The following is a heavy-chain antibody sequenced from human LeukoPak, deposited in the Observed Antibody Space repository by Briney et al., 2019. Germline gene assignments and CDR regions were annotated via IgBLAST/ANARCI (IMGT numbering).Heavy chain of an antibody. Sequence: GESLQISCKGSGYSFTNYWIAWVRQMPGKGLEWMGIIYPGDSDTRYSPSFQGQVTISADKSISTAYLQWSSLKASDTAMYYCARQDGYISYYFDYWGQGTLVTVSS. CDR1: GYSFTNYW. CDR2: IYPGDSDT. V-gene: IGHV5-51*01. D-gene: IGHD5-24*01. J-gene: IGHJ4*02. CDR3: ARQDGYISYYFDY.